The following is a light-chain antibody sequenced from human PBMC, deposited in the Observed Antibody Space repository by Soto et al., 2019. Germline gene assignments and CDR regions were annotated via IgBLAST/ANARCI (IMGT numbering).Light chain of an antibody. V-gene: IGKV3-11*01. Sequence: EIVLTQSPATLSLSPGERATLSCRASQSVSSYLAWYQQKPGQAPRLLIYDASNRATGIPARFSGSGSVTDFTPTISSLVPEDFAVYYCQQRSNWPPVTFGGGTTVEIE. J-gene: IGKJ4*01. CDR3: QQRSNWPPVT. CDR2: DAS. CDR1: QSVSSY.